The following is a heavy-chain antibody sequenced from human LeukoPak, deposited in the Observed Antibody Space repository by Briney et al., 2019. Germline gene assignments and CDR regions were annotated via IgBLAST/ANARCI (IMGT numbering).Heavy chain of an antibody. V-gene: IGHV3-74*01. D-gene: IGHD3-3*01. Sequence: GGSLRLSCAASGFTFSIYWMHWVRQAPGKGLVWVSRINSDGSSTSYADSVKGRFTISRDNAKNTLYLQMNSLRAEDTAVYYCARDPFDYYDFWIGYDPRCYWGQGTLVTVSS. J-gene: IGHJ4*02. CDR1: GFTFSIYW. CDR3: ARDPFDYYDFWIGYDPRCY. CDR2: INSDGSST.